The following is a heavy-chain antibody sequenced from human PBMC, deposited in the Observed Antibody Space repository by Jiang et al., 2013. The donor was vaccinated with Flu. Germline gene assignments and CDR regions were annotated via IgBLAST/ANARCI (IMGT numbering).Heavy chain of an antibody. CDR2: ISAYNGNT. D-gene: IGHD3-9*01. V-gene: IGHV1-18*01. Sequence: RQAPGQGLEWMGWISAYNGNTNYAQKLQGRVTMTTDTSTSTAYMELRSLRSDDTAVYYCARAGKQWDVLRYFDWLPRRYNWFDPWGQGTLVTVSS. J-gene: IGHJ5*02. CDR3: ARAGKQWDVLRYFDWLPRRYNWFDP.